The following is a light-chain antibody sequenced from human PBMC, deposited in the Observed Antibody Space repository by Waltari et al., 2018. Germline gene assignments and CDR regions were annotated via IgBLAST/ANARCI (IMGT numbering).Light chain of an antibody. J-gene: IGKJ2*01. Sequence: DIQMTQSPSTLSASVGDRVTITCRANQNITTWLAWYQEKAGKAPNLLIYKASTLQSGVPSRFSGSGSGTEFTLTTSSLQPDDSATYYCQHNNYYFGQGTKLEIK. CDR2: KAS. CDR1: QNITTW. V-gene: IGKV1-5*03. CDR3: QHNNYY.